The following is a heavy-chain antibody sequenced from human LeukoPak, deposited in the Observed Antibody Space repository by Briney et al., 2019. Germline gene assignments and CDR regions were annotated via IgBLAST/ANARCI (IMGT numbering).Heavy chain of an antibody. V-gene: IGHV4-34*01. D-gene: IGHD3-3*01. CDR3: ARSREWLYSWFDP. CDR1: GGSFSGYY. CDR2: INHSGST. J-gene: IGHJ5*02. Sequence: SETLSLTCAVYGGSFSGYYWSWIRQPPGKGLEWIGEINHSGSTNYNPSLKSRVTISVDTSKNQFSLKLSSVTVADTAVYYCARSREWLYSWFDPWGQGTLVTVSS.